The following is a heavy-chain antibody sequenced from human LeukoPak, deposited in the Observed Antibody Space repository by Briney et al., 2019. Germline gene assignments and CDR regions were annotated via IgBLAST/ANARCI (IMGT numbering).Heavy chain of an antibody. V-gene: IGHV1-18*01. CDR3: ARVTFRAGNGVWFDP. J-gene: IGHJ5*02. Sequence: ASVKVSCKTSGYTFSSYGISWVRQAPGQGLEWMGWISGHSGNTNYAQKFQGRVTVTTDTSTSTAYMELRSLRSDDTAVYYCARVTFRAGNGVWFDPWGQGTLVTVSS. D-gene: IGHD3-3*01. CDR2: ISGHSGNT. CDR1: GYTFSSYG.